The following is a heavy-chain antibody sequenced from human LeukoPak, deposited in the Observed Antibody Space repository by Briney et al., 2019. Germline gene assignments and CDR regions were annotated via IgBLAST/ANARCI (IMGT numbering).Heavy chain of an antibody. D-gene: IGHD3-10*01. V-gene: IGHV1-8*01. CDR3: AREAEWGFGEQEYYYYYYGMDV. J-gene: IGHJ6*02. Sequence: GASVKVSCKASGYTFTSYDINWVRQATGQGLEWMGWMNPNSRNTGYAQKFQGRVTMTRNTSISTAYMELNSLRSEDTAVYYCAREAEWGFGEQEYYYYYYGMDVWGQGTTVTVSS. CDR2: MNPNSRNT. CDR1: GYTFTSYD.